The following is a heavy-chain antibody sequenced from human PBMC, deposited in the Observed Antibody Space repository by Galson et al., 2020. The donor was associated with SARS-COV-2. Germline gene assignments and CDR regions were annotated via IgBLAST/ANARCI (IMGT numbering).Heavy chain of an antibody. J-gene: IGHJ4*02. Sequence: GESLKISCAASGFSFSTYAMSWVRQAPGKGLEWVSSVTGSGGNTHYADSVRGRFTISRDNSQNTVYLQMNSLRAEDTAVYYCAKDWRGERCDGVCLLDWGQGTLVTVSS. CDR3: AKDWRGERCDGVCLLD. D-gene: IGHD2-21*02. CDR2: VTGSGGNT. CDR1: GFSFSTYA. V-gene: IGHV3-23*01.